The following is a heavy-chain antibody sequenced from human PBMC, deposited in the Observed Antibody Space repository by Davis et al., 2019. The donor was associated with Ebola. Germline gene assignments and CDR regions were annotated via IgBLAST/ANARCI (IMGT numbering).Heavy chain of an antibody. CDR2: MKQDGSEK. D-gene: IGHD1-26*01. V-gene: IGHV3-7*03. J-gene: IGHJ4*02. CDR1: GFTFSSYW. Sequence: GGSLRLSCAASGFTFSSYWMSWVRQPPGKGLEWVANMKQDGSEKYYGDSMKGRFTISRDNTKNSLYLQMNNLRAEDTAIYYCARDKIVGATKADYWGQGTLVTVSS. CDR3: ARDKIVGATKADY.